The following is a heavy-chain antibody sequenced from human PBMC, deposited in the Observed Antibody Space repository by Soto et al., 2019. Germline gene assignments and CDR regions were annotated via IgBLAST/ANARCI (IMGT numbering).Heavy chain of an antibody. J-gene: IGHJ4*02. V-gene: IGHV3-7*01. CDR1: GFTFSSYW. CDR3: ARASYGDSQIEGTYDY. CDR2: IKQDGSEK. D-gene: IGHD4-17*01. Sequence: GGSLRLSCAASGFTFSSYWMSWVRQAPGKGLEWVANIKQDGSEKYYVDSVKGRFTISRDNAKNSLYLQMNSLRAGDTAVYYCARASYGDSQIEGTYDYWGQGTLVTVSS.